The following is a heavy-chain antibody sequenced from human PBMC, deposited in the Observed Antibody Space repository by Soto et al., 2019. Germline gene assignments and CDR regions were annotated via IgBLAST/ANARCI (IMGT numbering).Heavy chain of an antibody. CDR2: IIPIFGTA. CDR3: ASSRELELRSDWFDP. V-gene: IGHV1-69*01. CDR1: GGTFSSYA. D-gene: IGHD1-7*01. Sequence: QVQLVQSGAEVKKPGSSVKVSCKASGGTFSSYAISWVRQAPGQGLEWMGGIIPIFGTANYAQKFQGRVTITADETTSTAYMELSSLRSEDTAVYYCASSRELELRSDWFDPWGQGTLVTVSS. J-gene: IGHJ5*02.